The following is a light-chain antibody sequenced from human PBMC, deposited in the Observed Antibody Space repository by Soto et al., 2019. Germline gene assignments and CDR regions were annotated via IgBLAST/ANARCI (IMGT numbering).Light chain of an antibody. V-gene: IGKV3D-15*01. CDR3: QQYNNWPIT. J-gene: IGKJ5*01. CDR2: GTS. Sequence: EIVLTQSPGTLSLSPGERATLSWWFGHSVSSSYLAWYQQKPGQAPRLLIHGTSSRATGIPARFSGSGSGTEFTLTISSLQSEDFAVYYCQQYNNWPITFGQGTRL. CDR1: HSVSSSY.